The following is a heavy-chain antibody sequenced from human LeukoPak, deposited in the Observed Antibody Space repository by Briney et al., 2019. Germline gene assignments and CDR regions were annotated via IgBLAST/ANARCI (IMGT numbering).Heavy chain of an antibody. CDR1: GYTFTSYG. Sequence: GASVKVSCKASGYTFTSYGISWVRQAPGQGLEWMGWISAYNGNTNYAQKLQGRVTMTTDTSTSTVYMELRSLRSDDTAVYYCAREGIRYYFDYWGQGTLVTVSS. V-gene: IGHV1-18*01. J-gene: IGHJ4*02. D-gene: IGHD3-10*01. CDR2: ISAYNGNT. CDR3: AREGIRYYFDY.